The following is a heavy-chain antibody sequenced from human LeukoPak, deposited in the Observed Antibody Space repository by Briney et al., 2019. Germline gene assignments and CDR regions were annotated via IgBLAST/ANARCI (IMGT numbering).Heavy chain of an antibody. Sequence: GGSLRLSCAASGFTFSSYEMNWVRQVPGKGLEWVSYISSSGSTIYYADSVKGRFTISRDNSKNTLYLQMNSLRAEDTAVYYCLGVYGQDYWGQGTLVTVSS. CDR3: LGVYGQDY. CDR2: ISSSGSTI. J-gene: IGHJ4*02. CDR1: GFTFSSYE. D-gene: IGHD5/OR15-5a*01. V-gene: IGHV3-48*03.